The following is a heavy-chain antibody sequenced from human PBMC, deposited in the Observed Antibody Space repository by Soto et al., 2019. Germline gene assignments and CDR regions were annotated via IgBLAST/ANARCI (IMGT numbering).Heavy chain of an antibody. CDR1: GFTFSSYA. CDR3: STFWSGYYYYYGKDV. J-gene: IGHJ6*02. V-gene: IGHV3-23*01. Sequence: GWSLRLSCAASGFTFSSYAMSWVRQAPGKGLEWVSGINGGGGSTCYADSVKGRFTISRDNAKNTLYLQMNSLRAEDTAVYYCSTFWSGYYYYYGKDVWPQGTTVTVSS. CDR2: INGGGGST. D-gene: IGHD3-3*01.